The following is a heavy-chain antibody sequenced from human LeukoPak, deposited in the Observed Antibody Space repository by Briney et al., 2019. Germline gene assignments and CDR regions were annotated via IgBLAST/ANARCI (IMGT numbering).Heavy chain of an antibody. D-gene: IGHD4-11*01. Sequence: PGGSLRLSCAASGFTFSSYGMHWVCQAPGKGLEWVAFIRYDGSNKYYADSVKGRFTISRDNSKNTLYLQMNSLRAEDTAVYYCAKDRSNYEVIDYWGQGTLVTVSS. CDR3: AKDRSNYEVIDY. CDR1: GFTFSSYG. CDR2: IRYDGSNK. J-gene: IGHJ4*02. V-gene: IGHV3-30*02.